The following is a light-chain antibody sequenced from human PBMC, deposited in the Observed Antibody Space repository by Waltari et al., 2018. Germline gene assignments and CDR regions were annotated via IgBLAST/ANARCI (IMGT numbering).Light chain of an antibody. J-gene: IGKJ3*01. CDR1: QSILYSSNNKNY. CDR2: WAS. V-gene: IGKV4-1*01. CDR3: QQYYCPPVT. Sequence: DIVMTQSPESLAVSLCERATINCKSSQSILYSSNNKNYLAWYQQKPGQPPKLLIYWASTRESGVPDRFSGSGSGTDFTLTISSLQAEDVAVYYCQQYYCPPVTFGPGTKVDI.